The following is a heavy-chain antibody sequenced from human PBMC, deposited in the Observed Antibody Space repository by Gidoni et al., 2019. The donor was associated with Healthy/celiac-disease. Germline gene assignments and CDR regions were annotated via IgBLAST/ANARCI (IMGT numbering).Heavy chain of an antibody. V-gene: IGHV4-39*01. Sequence: QLHLQESGPGLVKPSETLSLTCTVAGGSISSSSYYWGWIRQPPGTGLEWIGSIYYSGSTYYNPSLKSRVTISVDTSKNQFSLKLSSVTAADTAVYDCARLGRSGDVLSGMDVWGQGTTVTVSS. CDR2: IYYSGST. D-gene: IGHD3-3*01. CDR1: GGSISSSSYY. J-gene: IGHJ6*02. CDR3: ARLGRSGDVLSGMDV.